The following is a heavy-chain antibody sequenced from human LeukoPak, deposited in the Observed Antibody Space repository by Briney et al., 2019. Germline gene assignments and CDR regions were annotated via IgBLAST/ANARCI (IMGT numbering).Heavy chain of an antibody. CDR3: ARAVAARRDHYYYYYMDV. J-gene: IGHJ6*03. CDR2: IYYSGST. V-gene: IGHV4-59*01. CDR1: GGSISSYY. D-gene: IGHD6-6*01. Sequence: SETLSLTCTVSGGSISSYYWSWIRQPPGKGLEWIGYIYYSGSTNCNPSLKSRVTISVDTSKNQFSLKLSSVTAADTAVYYCARAVAARRDHYYYYYMDVWGKGTTVTVSS.